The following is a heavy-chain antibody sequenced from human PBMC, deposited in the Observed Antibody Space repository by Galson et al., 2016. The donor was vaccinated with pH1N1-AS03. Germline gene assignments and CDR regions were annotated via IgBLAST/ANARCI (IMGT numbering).Heavy chain of an antibody. J-gene: IGHJ4*02. D-gene: IGHD3-16*01. CDR2: LSSLGTA. CDR1: GDSISSNNYF. CDR3: ARDELWGRHDYLFHY. V-gene: IGHV4-61*02. Sequence: VSGDSISSNNYFWSWIRQPAGKGLEWIGRLSSLGTANYNPSLESRVSISVDASKNQFSLKLNSMTAADTAVYYCARDELWGRHDYLFHYWGQGALVTVSS.